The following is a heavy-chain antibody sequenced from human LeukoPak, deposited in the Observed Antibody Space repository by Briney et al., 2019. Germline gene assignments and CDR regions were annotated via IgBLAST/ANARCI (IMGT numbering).Heavy chain of an antibody. CDR3: ARDSNWNYVIYYYCGMDV. CDR2: ISSSSSYI. Sequence: GGSLRLSCAASGFTFSSYSMNWVRQAPGKGLEWVSSISSSSSYIYYADSVKGRFTISRDNAKNSLYLQMNSLRAEDTAVYYCARDSNWNYVIYYYCGMDVWGQGTTVTVSS. D-gene: IGHD1-7*01. CDR1: GFTFSSYS. V-gene: IGHV3-21*01. J-gene: IGHJ6*02.